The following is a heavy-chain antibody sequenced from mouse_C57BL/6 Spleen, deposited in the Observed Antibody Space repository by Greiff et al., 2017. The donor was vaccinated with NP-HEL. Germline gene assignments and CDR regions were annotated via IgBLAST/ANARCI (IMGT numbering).Heavy chain of an antibody. D-gene: IGHD2-4*01. J-gene: IGHJ3*01. CDR2: INPSTGGT. V-gene: IGHV1-42*01. Sequence: VQLQQSGPELVKPGASVKISCKASGYSFTGYYMNWVKQSPEKSLEWIGEINPSTGGTTYNQKFKAKSTLTVDKSSSTAYMQLKSLTSEDSAVYYCARSHYDSFAYWGQGTLVTVSA. CDR3: ARSHYDSFAY. CDR1: GYSFTGYY.